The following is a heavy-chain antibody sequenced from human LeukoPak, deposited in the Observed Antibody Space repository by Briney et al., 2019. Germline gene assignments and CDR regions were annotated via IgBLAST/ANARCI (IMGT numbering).Heavy chain of an antibody. CDR1: GFTFSSYG. CDR3: AEDAIMVRGVIIYFDY. J-gene: IGHJ4*02. D-gene: IGHD3-10*01. Sequence: PGGSLRLSCAASGFTFSSYGMHWVRQAPGKGLEWVAVISYDGSNKYYADSVKGRFTISRDNSKNTLYLQMNSLRAEDTAVYYCAEDAIMVRGVIIYFDYWGQGTLVTVSS. V-gene: IGHV3-30*18. CDR2: ISYDGSNK.